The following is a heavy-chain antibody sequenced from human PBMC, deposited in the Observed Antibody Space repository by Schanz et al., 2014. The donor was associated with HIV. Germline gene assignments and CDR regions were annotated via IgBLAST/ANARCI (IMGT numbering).Heavy chain of an antibody. CDR1: GFTFSSYG. CDR2: IWNDGSNK. D-gene: IGHD1-20*01. CDR3: ARGEAITYYYHYYGMDV. J-gene: IGHJ6*02. Sequence: QVQLVESGGGVVQPGRSLRLSCAASGFTFSSYGMHWVRQAPGKGLEWVAVIWNDGSNKYYADSVKGRFTIPRDNSKKTLYLQMNSLRAEDTAVYYCARGEAITYYYHYYGMDVWGQGTTVTVSS. V-gene: IGHV3-33*01.